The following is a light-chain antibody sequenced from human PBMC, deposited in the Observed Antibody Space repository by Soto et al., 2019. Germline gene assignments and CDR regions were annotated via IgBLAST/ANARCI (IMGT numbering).Light chain of an antibody. CDR1: QSVRTER. Sequence: IVLTQSPDTLSLSPGERATLSCRASQSVRTERLAWYQQKPGQAPRLVIFDASFRATGFPQRFSGSGSGTDFTLTITRLEPEDFAVYYCQQYGSFPWTFGQGTKVDI. J-gene: IGKJ1*01. CDR2: DAS. V-gene: IGKV3-20*01. CDR3: QQYGSFPWT.